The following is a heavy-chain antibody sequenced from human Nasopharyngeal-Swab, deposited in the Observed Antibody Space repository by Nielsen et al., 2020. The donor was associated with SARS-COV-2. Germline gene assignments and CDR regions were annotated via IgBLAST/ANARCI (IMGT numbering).Heavy chain of an antibody. V-gene: IGHV3-23*01. J-gene: IGHJ4*02. D-gene: IGHD2-15*01. CDR2: ISGSGGST. CDR3: AKGRYCSGGSCYEADY. Sequence: VRQTPGKGLEWVSAISGSGGSTYHADSVKGRFTISRDNSKNTLYLQMNSLRAEDTAVYYCAKGRYCSGGSCYEADYWGQGTLVTVSS.